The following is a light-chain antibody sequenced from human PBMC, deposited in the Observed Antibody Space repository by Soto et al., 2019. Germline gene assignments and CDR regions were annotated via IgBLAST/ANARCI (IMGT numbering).Light chain of an antibody. J-gene: IGKJ2*01. V-gene: IGKV1-5*03. Sequence: DIQMTQSPSTLSASVGDRVTITCRASQSISTWLAWYQQKPGKVPKLLIYQPSTLETGVPSRFSGSGSGTEFTLTISSLQPDDFATYYCQQYNTYSETFGQGTKLEIK. CDR1: QSISTW. CDR2: QPS. CDR3: QQYNTYSET.